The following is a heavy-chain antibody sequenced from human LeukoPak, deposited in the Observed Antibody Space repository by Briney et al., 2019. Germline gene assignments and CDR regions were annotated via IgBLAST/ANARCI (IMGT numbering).Heavy chain of an antibody. CDR2: INAGNSNT. V-gene: IGHV1-3*01. J-gene: IGHJ3*02. CDR3: ARGPDCSSTSCYAGDAFDI. Sequence: GASVKVSCKASGYTFTSYAMHWVRQAPGQRLEWMGWINAGNSNTKYSQKFQGRVAITRDTSASTAYMELSSLRSEDTAVYYCARGPDCSSTSCYAGDAFDIWGQGTMVTVSS. CDR1: GYTFTSYA. D-gene: IGHD2-2*01.